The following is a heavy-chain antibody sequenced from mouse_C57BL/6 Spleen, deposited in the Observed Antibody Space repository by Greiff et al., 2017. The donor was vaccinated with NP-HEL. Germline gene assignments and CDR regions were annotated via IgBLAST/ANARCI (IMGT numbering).Heavy chain of an antibody. CDR1: GYTFTSYW. CDR3: ARYDGYYVRAMDY. V-gene: IGHV1-55*01. Sequence: QVQLQQPGAELVKPGASVKMSCKASGYTFTSYWITWVKQRPGQGLEWIGDIYPDSGSTNYNEKFKSKATLTVDTSSSTAYMQLSSLTSEDSAVYYCARYDGYYVRAMDYWGQGTSVTVSS. CDR2: IYPDSGST. D-gene: IGHD2-3*01. J-gene: IGHJ4*01.